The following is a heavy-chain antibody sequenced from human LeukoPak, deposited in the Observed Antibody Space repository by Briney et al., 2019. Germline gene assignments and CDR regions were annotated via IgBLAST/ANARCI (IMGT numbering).Heavy chain of an antibody. CDR2: INPNSGGT. CDR1: GYTFTGYY. J-gene: IGHJ4*02. Sequence: ASVKVSCKASGYTFTGYYVHWVRQAPGQGLEWMGWINPNSGGTNYAQKFQGRVTMTRDTSISTAYMELSRLRSDDTAVYYCARELQNYYDSSGYYPIGYWGQGTLVTVSS. CDR3: ARELQNYYDSSGYYPIGY. D-gene: IGHD3-22*01. V-gene: IGHV1-2*02.